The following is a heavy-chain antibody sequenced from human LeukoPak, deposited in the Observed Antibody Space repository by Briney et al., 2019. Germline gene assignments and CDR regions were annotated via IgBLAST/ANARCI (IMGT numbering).Heavy chain of an antibody. Sequence: PGGSLRLSCAASGFTFSSYAMSWARQAPGKGLEWVSAISGSGGSTYYADSVKGRFTISRDNSKNTLYLQMNSLRAEDTAVYYCAKGGYSSSSRTKNFDYWGQGTLVTVSS. CDR3: AKGGYSSSSRTKNFDY. D-gene: IGHD6-6*01. J-gene: IGHJ4*02. CDR2: ISGSGGST. CDR1: GFTFSSYA. V-gene: IGHV3-23*01.